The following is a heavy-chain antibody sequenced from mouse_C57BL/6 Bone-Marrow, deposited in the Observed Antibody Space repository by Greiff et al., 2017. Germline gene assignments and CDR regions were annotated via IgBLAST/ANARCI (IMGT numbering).Heavy chain of an antibody. J-gene: IGHJ1*03. CDR2: IYPGSGST. Sequence: QVQLQQPGAELVKPGASVKMSCKASGYTFTSYWITWVKQRPGQGLEWIGDIYPGSGSTNYNEKFKSKATLTVDTSSSTAYMQLSSLTSEDSAVYYCASYYYGSSYHGYFDVGGTGTTVTVSS. CDR1: GYTFTSYW. CDR3: ASYYYGSSYHGYFDV. V-gene: IGHV1-55*01. D-gene: IGHD1-1*01.